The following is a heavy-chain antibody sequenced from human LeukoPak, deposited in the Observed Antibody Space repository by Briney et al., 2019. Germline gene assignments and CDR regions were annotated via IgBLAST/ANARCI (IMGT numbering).Heavy chain of an antibody. CDR2: IYYSGST. Sequence: SETLSLTCSVSGGSISSYYWSWIRQPPGKGLEWIGYIYYSGSTNYNPSLKSRVTISVDTSKNQFSLKLSSVTAADTAVYYCARSLRFGVPAANNWFDPWGQGTLVTVSS. D-gene: IGHD2-2*01. CDR3: ARSLRFGVPAANNWFDP. CDR1: GGSISSYY. V-gene: IGHV4-59*01. J-gene: IGHJ5*02.